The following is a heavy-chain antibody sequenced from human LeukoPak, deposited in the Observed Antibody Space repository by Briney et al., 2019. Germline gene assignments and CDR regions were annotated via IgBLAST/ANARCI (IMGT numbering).Heavy chain of an antibody. Sequence: GSLRLSCAASGFTFSSYSMNWVRQAPGKGLEGVASISSSSSYIYYADSVKGRFTISRDNAKNSLYLQMNSLRAEDTAVYYCAAEDPRRGYSYGVFDYWGQGTLVTVSS. CDR2: ISSSSSYI. D-gene: IGHD5-18*01. CDR1: GFTFSSYS. V-gene: IGHV3-21*01. J-gene: IGHJ4*02. CDR3: AAEDPRRGYSYGVFDY.